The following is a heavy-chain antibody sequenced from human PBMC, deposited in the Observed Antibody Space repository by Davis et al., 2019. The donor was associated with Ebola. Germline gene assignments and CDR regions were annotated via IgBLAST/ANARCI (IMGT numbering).Heavy chain of an antibody. J-gene: IGHJ6*02. CDR3: TRVGAINGMDV. CDR2: IDSSSSYT. CDR1: GFAFSDCY. Sequence: GSLRLSCAASGFAFSDCYMSWIRQAPGKGLEWVSYIDSSSSYTNYADSVKGRFTIFRDNAKNSLYLQMNSLRAEDTAVYYCTRVGAINGMDVWGQGTTVTVSS. V-gene: IGHV3-11*06. D-gene: IGHD1-26*01.